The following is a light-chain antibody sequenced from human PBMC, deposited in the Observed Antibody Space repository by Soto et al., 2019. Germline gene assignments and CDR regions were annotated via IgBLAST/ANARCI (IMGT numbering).Light chain of an antibody. CDR1: QSVGSA. V-gene: IGKV3-15*01. Sequence: EIVMTQSPATLSVSPGETATLSCRASQSVGSAVAWYQHKSGQAPRLLIVGASIRATGVPGRFSGGGSGTELTLNISSLQSEDFAVYFCQQYKNWPPLTFGGGTTVEIK. J-gene: IGKJ4*01. CDR2: GAS. CDR3: QQYKNWPPLT.